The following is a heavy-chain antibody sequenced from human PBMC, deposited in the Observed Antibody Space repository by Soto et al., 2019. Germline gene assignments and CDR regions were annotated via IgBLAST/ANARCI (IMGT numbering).Heavy chain of an antibody. CDR1: GGSVRSGDYY. CDR3: ARGGVATIFDY. J-gene: IGHJ4*02. Sequence: SETLSLTCTVSGGSVRSGDYYRSWIRQPPGKGLEWIGYIYYSGSTYYNPSLKSRVTISVDTSKNQFSLKLSSVTAADTAVYYCARGGVATIFDYWVQGTLVTVSS. D-gene: IGHD5-12*01. V-gene: IGHV4-30-4*01. CDR2: IYYSGST.